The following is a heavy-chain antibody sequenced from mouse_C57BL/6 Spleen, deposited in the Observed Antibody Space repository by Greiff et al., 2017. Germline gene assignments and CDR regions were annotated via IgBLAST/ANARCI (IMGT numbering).Heavy chain of an antibody. CDR2: ISYDGSN. D-gene: IGHD1-1*01. J-gene: IGHJ3*01. CDR1: GYSITSGYY. Sequence: DVQLQESGPGLVKPSQSLSLTCSVTGYSITSGYYWNWIRQFPGNKLEWMGYISYDGSNNYNPSLKNRISITRDTSKNQFFLKLNSVTTEDTATYYCARGEGSTLFAYWGQGTLVTVSA. V-gene: IGHV3-6*01. CDR3: ARGEGSTLFAY.